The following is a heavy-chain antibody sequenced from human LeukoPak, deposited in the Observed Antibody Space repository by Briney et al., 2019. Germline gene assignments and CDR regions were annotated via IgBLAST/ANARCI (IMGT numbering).Heavy chain of an antibody. D-gene: IGHD6-13*01. CDR1: GFTCSSYA. J-gene: IGHJ3*02. V-gene: IGHV3-23*01. Sequence: GGSLRLSCAASGFTCSSYAMSWVRQAPGKRLEWVSAISGSGGSTYYADSVKGRFTISRDNSKNTLYLQMNSLRAEDTAVYYCAKGAAGQQNAFDIWGQGTMVTVSS. CDR2: ISGSGGST. CDR3: AKGAAGQQNAFDI.